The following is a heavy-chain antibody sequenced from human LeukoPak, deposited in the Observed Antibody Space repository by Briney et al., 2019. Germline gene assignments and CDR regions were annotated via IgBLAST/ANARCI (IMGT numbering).Heavy chain of an antibody. Sequence: SETLSLTCTVSGGSISSSSYYWGWIRQPPGKGLEWIGSIYYSGRTYSNPSLKSPVTISVDTSKNQFSLKLNSVTAADTAVYYCATFYSSSSTDYWGQGTLVTVSS. V-gene: IGHV4-39*07. CDR3: ATFYSSSSTDY. J-gene: IGHJ4*02. CDR2: IYYSGRT. D-gene: IGHD6-6*01. CDR1: GGSISSSSYY.